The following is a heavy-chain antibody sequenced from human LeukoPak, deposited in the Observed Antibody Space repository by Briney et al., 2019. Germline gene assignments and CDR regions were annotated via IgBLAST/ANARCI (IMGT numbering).Heavy chain of an antibody. J-gene: IGHJ4*02. CDR3: ARAGVRGATPDY. D-gene: IGHD1-26*01. CDR1: GGPISSYY. CDR2: IYYSGST. V-gene: IGHV4-59*01. Sequence: PSETLSLTCTVAGGPISSYYWSWIRQPPGKGLEWIGYIYYSGSTNYNPSLKSRVTISVDTSKNQFSLKLSSVTAADTAVYYCARAGVRGATPDYWGQGTLVTVSS.